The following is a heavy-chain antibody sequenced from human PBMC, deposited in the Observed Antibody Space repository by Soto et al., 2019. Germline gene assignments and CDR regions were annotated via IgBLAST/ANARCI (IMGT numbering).Heavy chain of an antibody. CDR1: GYTFTTYG. CDR2: IIPIFGTA. CDR3: ARDKQLWLKAGAFDI. D-gene: IGHD5-18*01. V-gene: IGHV1-69*13. J-gene: IGHJ3*02. Sequence: SVKVSCKASGYTFTTYGISWVRQAPGQGLEWMGGIIPIFGTANYAQKFQGRVTITADESTSTAYMELSSLRSEDTAVYYCARDKQLWLKAGAFDIWGQGTMVTVSS.